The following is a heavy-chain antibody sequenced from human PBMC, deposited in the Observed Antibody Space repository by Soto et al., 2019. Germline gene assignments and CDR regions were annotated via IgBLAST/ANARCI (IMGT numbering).Heavy chain of an antibody. CDR1: GFTFTSYW. CDR3: ASPRGGYYYYGLDV. J-gene: IGHJ6*02. Sequence: PGGSLRLSCAASGFTFTSYWMSWVRQAPGKGLEWVANIKQDGSEKYFVDSVKGRFTISRDNAKNSLYLQMSSLRVEDTAVYYCASPRGGYYYYGLDVWGQGTTVTVS. D-gene: IGHD3-10*01. CDR2: IKQDGSEK. V-gene: IGHV3-7*01.